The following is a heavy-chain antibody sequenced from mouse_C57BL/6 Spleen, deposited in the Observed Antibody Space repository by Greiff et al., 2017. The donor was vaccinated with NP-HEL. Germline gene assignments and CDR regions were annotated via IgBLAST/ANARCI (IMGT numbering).Heavy chain of an antibody. Sequence: EVKLQQSGPELVKPGASVKISCKASGYTFTDYYMNWVKQSHGKSLEWIGDINPNNGGTSYNQKFKGKATLTVDKSSSTAYMELRSLTSEDSAVYYCAPYSNYVYWYFDVWGTGTTVTVSS. CDR3: APYSNYVYWYFDV. J-gene: IGHJ1*03. CDR2: INPNNGGT. D-gene: IGHD2-5*01. V-gene: IGHV1-26*01. CDR1: GYTFTDYY.